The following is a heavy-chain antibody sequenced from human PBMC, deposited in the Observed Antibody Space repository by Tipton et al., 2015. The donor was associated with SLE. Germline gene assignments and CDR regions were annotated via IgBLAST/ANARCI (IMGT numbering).Heavy chain of an antibody. D-gene: IGHD4-17*01. CDR1: GGSISSYY. J-gene: IGHJ4*02. CDR3: ARSHYGDAAYY. Sequence: TLSLTCTVSGGSISSYYWSWIRQPPGKGLEWIGYIYYSGSTYYNPSLKSRVTISVDTSKNQFSLKLSSVTAADTAVYYCARSHYGDAAYYWGQGTLVTVSS. V-gene: IGHV4-59*01. CDR2: IYYSGST.